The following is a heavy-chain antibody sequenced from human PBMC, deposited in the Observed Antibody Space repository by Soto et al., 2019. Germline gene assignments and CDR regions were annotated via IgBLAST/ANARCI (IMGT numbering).Heavy chain of an antibody. Sequence: GGSLRLSWAASGFTFSSYAMSWVCKDPGKGLEWVSAISGSGGSTYYADSVKGRFTISRDNSKNTLYLQMNSLRAEDTAVYYCTKDQDSSGWYPPVWGQGTMVTVSS. V-gene: IGHV3-23*01. CDR3: TKDQDSSGWYPPV. CDR1: GFTFSSYA. CDR2: ISGSGGST. J-gene: IGHJ3*01. D-gene: IGHD6-19*01.